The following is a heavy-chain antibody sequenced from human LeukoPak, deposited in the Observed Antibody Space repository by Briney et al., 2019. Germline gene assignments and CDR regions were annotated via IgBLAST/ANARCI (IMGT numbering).Heavy chain of an antibody. D-gene: IGHD6-13*01. CDR1: GFTFSSYS. CDR2: ISSSSSYI. Sequence: KTGGSLRLSCAASGFTFSSYSMNWVRQAPGKGLEWVSSISSSSSYIYYADSMKGRFTISRDNAKKSLYLQMNSLRAEDTALYYCARGLHSSTWNSPRRNYHYMDVWGKGTTVTVSS. CDR3: ARGLHSSTWNSPRRNYHYMDV. J-gene: IGHJ6*03. V-gene: IGHV3-21*04.